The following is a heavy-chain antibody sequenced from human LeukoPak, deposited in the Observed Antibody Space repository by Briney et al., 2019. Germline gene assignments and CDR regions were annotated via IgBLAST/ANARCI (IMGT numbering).Heavy chain of an antibody. D-gene: IGHD6-13*01. V-gene: IGHV4-30-4*01. Sequence: PSQTLSLTCTVSGGSISSGDYYWSWIRQPPGKGLEWIGYIYYSGSTYYNPSLKSRVTISVDTSKNQFSLKLSSVTAADTAVYYCARATQLAYYFDYWGQGTLVTVSS. CDR3: ARATQLAYYFDY. CDR2: IYYSGST. J-gene: IGHJ4*02. CDR1: GGSISSGDYY.